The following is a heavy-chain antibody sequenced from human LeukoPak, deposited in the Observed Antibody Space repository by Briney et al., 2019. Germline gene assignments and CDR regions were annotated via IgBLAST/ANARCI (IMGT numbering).Heavy chain of an antibody. V-gene: IGHV3-7*01. D-gene: IGHD2-21*01. Sequence: GGSLRLSCEASGFTFSNYWMSWVRLAPGKGLEWVANIKQDGSEQYYVDSVEGRFTISRDNAKNLLSLQMNSLRAEDTAVDHCARVFIVGSRSVFDFWGQGTLVTVSS. J-gene: IGHJ4*02. CDR3: ARVFIVGSRSVFDF. CDR2: IKQDGSEQ. CDR1: GFTFSNYW.